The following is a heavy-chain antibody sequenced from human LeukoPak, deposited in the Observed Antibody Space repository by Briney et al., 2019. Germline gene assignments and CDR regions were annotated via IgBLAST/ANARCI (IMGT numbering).Heavy chain of an antibody. V-gene: IGHV4-59*01. J-gene: IGHJ4*02. CDR1: GGSISSYY. CDR2: IYYSGST. CDR3: ARVLRIQLGIDY. D-gene: IGHD5-18*01. Sequence: SETLSLTCTVSGGSISSYYWSWIRQPPGKGLEWIGYIYYSGSTNYNPSLKSRVTISVDTSKNQFSLKLSSVTAADTAVCYCARVLRIQLGIDYWGQGTLVTVSS.